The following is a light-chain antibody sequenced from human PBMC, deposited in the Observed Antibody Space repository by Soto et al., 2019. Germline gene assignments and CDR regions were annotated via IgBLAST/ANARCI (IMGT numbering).Light chain of an antibody. CDR1: QSLSNNH. J-gene: IGKJ1*01. CDR2: DAS. V-gene: IGKV3-20*01. CDR3: QQYTGSPRT. Sequence: EIVLTQFPGTLSLSPGERATLSCRASQSLSNNHLAWYQQKPDQAPRLLIYDASGRATGIPDRFSGSGSGTDFTLTISRLEPEDFAVYFCQQYTGSPRTFGQGTRVDIK.